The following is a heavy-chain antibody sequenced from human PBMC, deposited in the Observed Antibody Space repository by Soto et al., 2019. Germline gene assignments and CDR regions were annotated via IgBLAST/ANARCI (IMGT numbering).Heavy chain of an antibody. J-gene: IGHJ4*02. CDR1: RGTFNSYG. D-gene: IGHD5-12*01. V-gene: IGHV1-69*06. CDR2: IVPIFRTA. CDR3: ASRVNGYSGYATHC. Sequence: GASVKVSCKASRGTFNSYGLTWVRQAPGQGLEWMGRIVPIFRTANYAQKFQGRVTITADKSTNTAYMELSSLRSEDTAVYYCASRVNGYSGYATHCWGQGTLVTVSS.